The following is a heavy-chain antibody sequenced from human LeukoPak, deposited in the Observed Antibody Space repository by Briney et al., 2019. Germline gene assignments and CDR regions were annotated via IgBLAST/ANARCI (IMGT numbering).Heavy chain of an antibody. D-gene: IGHD3-3*01. V-gene: IGHV3-73*01. CDR1: GFTLSGSA. CDR2: IRSKANSYAT. CDR3: TIMYYDSWSGSELYNWFDP. Sequence: GGSLRLSCAASGFTLSGSAMHWVRQASGKGLEWVGRIRSKANSYATAYAASVKGRFTISRDDSKNTAYLQMNSLKTEDTAVYYCTIMYYDSWSGSELYNWFDPWGQGTLVTVSS. J-gene: IGHJ5*02.